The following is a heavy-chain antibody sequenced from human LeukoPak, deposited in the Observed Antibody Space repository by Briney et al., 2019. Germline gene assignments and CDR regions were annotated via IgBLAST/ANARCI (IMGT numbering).Heavy chain of an antibody. CDR3: AKQYYGSGSYYVDYFDY. CDR2: ISGSGGST. Sequence: GRSLRLSCAASGFTFSSYAMSWVRQAPGKGLEWVSAISGSGGSTYYADSVKGRFTISRDNSKNTLYLQMNSLRAEDTAVYYCAKQYYGSGSYYVDYFDYWGQGTLVTVSS. J-gene: IGHJ4*02. V-gene: IGHV3-23*01. CDR1: GFTFSSYA. D-gene: IGHD3-10*01.